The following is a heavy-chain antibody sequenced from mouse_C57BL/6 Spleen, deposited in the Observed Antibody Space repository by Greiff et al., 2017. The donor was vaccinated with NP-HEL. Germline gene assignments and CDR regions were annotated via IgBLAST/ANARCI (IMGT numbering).Heavy chain of an antibody. CDR3: ARALIFTPYAMDY. V-gene: IGHV5-17*01. Sequence: EVQVVESGGGLVKPGGSLKLSCAASGFTFSDYGMHWVRQAPEKGLEWVAYISSGSSTIYYADTVKGRFTISRDNAKNTLFLQMTSLRSEDTAMYYCARALIFTPYAMDYWGQGTSVTVSS. CDR1: GFTFSDYG. J-gene: IGHJ4*01. CDR2: ISSGSSTI.